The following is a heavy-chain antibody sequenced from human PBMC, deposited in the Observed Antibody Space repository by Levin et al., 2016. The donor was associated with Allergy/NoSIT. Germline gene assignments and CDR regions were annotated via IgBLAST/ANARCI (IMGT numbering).Heavy chain of an antibody. Sequence: VRQAPGQGLEWMGILDPNGGSTTYAQNFQGRVTMTRDTSTSTVYMELSSLRSDDTAVYYCARRGSSGSFDYWGQGTLVTVSS. CDR3: ARRGSSGSFDY. CDR2: LDPNGGST. J-gene: IGHJ4*03. V-gene: IGHV1-46*01. D-gene: IGHD6-19*01.